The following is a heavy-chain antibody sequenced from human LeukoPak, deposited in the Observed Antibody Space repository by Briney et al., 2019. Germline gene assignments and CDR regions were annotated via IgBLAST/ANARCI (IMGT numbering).Heavy chain of an antibody. V-gene: IGHV3-11*01. J-gene: IGHJ4*02. D-gene: IGHD6-19*01. CDR1: GFTFSDYY. Sequence: GGSLRLSCAASGFTFSDYYMSWIRQAPGKGLEWVSYISSSGSTIYYADSVKGRFTISRDNAKNLLYLQMNSLRAEDTAVYYCAGTPPQWLVQYYFDYWGQGTLVTVSS. CDR3: AGTPPQWLVQYYFDY. CDR2: ISSSGSTI.